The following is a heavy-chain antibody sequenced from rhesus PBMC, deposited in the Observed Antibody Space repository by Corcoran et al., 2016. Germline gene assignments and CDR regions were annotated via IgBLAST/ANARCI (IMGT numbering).Heavy chain of an antibody. Sequence: QVTLKESGPALVKPTQTLTLTCTFSGFSISTTGTGVGGIRQHPGKALEWLSSIYWNDSKYYSTSLKSRLTISKDTSKNQVFLTMTNMDPVDTATYYCARVLTSLDSWGQGVVVTVSS. CDR3: ARVLTSLDS. J-gene: IGHJ6*01. CDR2: IYWNDSK. V-gene: IGHV2-95*01. CDR1: GFSISTTGTG.